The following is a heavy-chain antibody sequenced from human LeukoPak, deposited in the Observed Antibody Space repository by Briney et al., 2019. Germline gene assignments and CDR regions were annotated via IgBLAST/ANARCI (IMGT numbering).Heavy chain of an antibody. V-gene: IGHV3-30*02. Sequence: GGSLRLSCAASRFTFSTYGMHWVRQAPGKGLEWVAFIRYDGSNKYYADSVKGRFTISRDNSKYTLYLQMNSLRAEDTAVYYCAKVDGYNVGYWGQGTLVTVSS. CDR1: RFTFSTYG. CDR2: IRYDGSNK. CDR3: AKVDGYNVGY. J-gene: IGHJ4*02. D-gene: IGHD5-24*01.